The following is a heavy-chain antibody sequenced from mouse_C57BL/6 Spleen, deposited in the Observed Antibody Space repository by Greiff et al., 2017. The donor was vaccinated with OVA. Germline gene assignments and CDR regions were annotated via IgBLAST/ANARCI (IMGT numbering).Heavy chain of an antibody. J-gene: IGHJ2*01. CDR2: IDPETGGT. Sequence: VQLQQSGAELVRPGASVTLSCKASGYTFTDYELHWVKQTPVHGLEWIGAIDPETGGTAYNQKFKGKAILTADKSSSTAYMELRSLTSEDSAVYYCTRSGAQATSYFDYWGQGTTLTVSS. V-gene: IGHV1-15*01. CDR3: TRSGAQATSYFDY. D-gene: IGHD3-2*02. CDR1: GYTFTDYE.